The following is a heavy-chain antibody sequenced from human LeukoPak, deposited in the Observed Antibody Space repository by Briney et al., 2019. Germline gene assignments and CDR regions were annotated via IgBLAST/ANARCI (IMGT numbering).Heavy chain of an antibody. V-gene: IGHV4-61*02. D-gene: IGHD6-19*01. J-gene: IGHJ3*02. CDR3: ARDRKVVKQWLVDAFDS. CDR2: IYTSGST. Sequence: SETLSLTCTVSGGSISSGSYYWRWIRQPAGKGLEWIGRIYTSGSTNYNPSLKSRVTISVDTSKNQFSLKLSSVTAADTAVYCCARDRKVVKQWLVDAFDSWGQGTMVTVSS. CDR1: GGSISSGSYY.